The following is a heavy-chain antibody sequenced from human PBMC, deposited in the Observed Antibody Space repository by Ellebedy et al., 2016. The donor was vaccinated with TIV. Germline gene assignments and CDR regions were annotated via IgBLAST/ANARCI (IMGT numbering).Heavy chain of an antibody. CDR3: ARDHLGTAIPYDY. Sequence: GESLKISCAASGFTFSSYSMNWVRQAPGKGLEWVSSISSSSSYIYYADSVKGRFTISRDNAKNSLYLQMNSLRAEDTALYYCARDHLGTAIPYDYWGQGTLVTVSS. J-gene: IGHJ4*02. CDR1: GFTFSSYS. D-gene: IGHD2-21*02. V-gene: IGHV3-21*01. CDR2: ISSSSSYI.